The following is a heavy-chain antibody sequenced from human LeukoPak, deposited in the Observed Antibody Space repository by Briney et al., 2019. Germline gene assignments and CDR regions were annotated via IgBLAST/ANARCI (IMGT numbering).Heavy chain of an antibody. Sequence: GGALRLSCAHSGLTFNNNAMSWVGQAPGKGVEWVSAINGGGDAKEYEDSVKGRCTIFRENFKKTLYLEMNSLIPDDTAVYYCARCTASCYANAFDVWGQGTLLTVSS. CDR1: GLTFNNNA. J-gene: IGHJ3*01. D-gene: IGHD2-2*01. CDR2: INGGGDAK. V-gene: IGHV3-23*01. CDR3: ARCTASCYANAFDV.